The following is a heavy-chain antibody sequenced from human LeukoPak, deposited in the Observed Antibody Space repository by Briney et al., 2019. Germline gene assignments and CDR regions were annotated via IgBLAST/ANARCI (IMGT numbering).Heavy chain of an antibody. J-gene: IGHJ3*02. CDR3: AKDSAVSGSYPDTSDI. CDR2: IYSGGST. D-gene: IGHD1-26*01. Sequence: GGSLRLSCAASGFTVSSNYMSWVRQAPGKGLEWVSVIYSGGSTYYADSVKGRFTISRDNSKNTLYLQMNSLRVEDTALYYCAKDSAVSGSYPDTSDIWGQGTMVTVSS. V-gene: IGHV3-53*05. CDR1: GFTVSSNY.